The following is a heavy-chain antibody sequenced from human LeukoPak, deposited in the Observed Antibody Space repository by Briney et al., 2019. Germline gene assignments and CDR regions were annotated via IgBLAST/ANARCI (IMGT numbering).Heavy chain of an antibody. Sequence: SETLSLTCAVSGGTITTTDFDWAWIRQPPGQGFEWIATISSSGKAYYYPSLMSRVTISVDTSKNQFSLDVTSVTAADTVLFYCARFKRGTGFDYWGRGILVIVS. CDR2: ISSSGKA. J-gene: IGHJ4*02. V-gene: IGHV4-39*01. D-gene: IGHD1-26*01. CDR1: GGTITTTDFD. CDR3: ARFKRGTGFDY.